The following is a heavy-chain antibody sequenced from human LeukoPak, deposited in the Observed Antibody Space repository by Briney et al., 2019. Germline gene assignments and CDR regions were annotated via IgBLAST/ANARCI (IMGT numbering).Heavy chain of an antibody. V-gene: IGHV3-23*01. CDR2: INGGGDAT. J-gene: IGHJ3*01. CDR1: GFTFNNNA. D-gene: IGHD2-2*01. CDR3: ARCTASCYANAFDV. Sequence: GGSLRFSCTASGFTFNNNAMSWVRQAPGKGLEWVSAINGGGDATEYTDSVKGRFTISRDNSKNTLYLQMNSLRPEDTAVYYCARCTASCYANAFDVWGQGTLLTVSS.